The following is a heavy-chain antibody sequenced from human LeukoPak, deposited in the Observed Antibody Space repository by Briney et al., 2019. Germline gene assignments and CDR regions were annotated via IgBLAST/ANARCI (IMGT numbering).Heavy chain of an antibody. CDR1: GFTFSSYW. V-gene: IGHV3-74*01. CDR2: VNTDGRST. J-gene: IGHJ4*02. CDR3: VRDVWGDRDSYFDQ. D-gene: IGHD2-21*01. Sequence: GGSLRLSCAASGFTFSSYWMHWVRQAPGKGLVWVSRVNTDGRSTSYGDSVKGRFTIPRDNAKNTLSMQMNSLRAEDTAVYYCVRDVWGDRDSYFDQWGQGTLVTVST.